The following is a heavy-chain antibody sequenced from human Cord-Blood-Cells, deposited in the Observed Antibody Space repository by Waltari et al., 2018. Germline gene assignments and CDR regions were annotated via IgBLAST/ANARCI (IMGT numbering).Heavy chain of an antibody. D-gene: IGHD6-6*01. CDR3: ATRSGSSSERGDY. J-gene: IGHJ4*02. V-gene: IGHV1-24*01. Sequence: QVQLVQSGAEVKKPGASVKVSCKVSGYTLTELSMHWVRQAPGKGLEWMGGFVPEECETIYEQKFQGSVTRTEDTSTDTAYMELSSLRSEDTAVYYCATRSGSSSERGDYWGQGTLVTVSS. CDR1: GYTLTELS. CDR2: FVPEECET.